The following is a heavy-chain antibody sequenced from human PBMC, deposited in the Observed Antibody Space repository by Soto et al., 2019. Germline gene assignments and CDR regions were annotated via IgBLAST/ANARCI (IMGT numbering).Heavy chain of an antibody. CDR1: GFIFSSYT. CDR3: ARAPSGSYPEFDY. V-gene: IGHV3-30-3*01. D-gene: IGHD1-26*01. J-gene: IGHJ4*02. Sequence: LRLSCAASGFIFSSYTMHWVRQAPGRGLEWVGVITYDGSNQYYADSVKGRFTISRDNSRNMLFLQMNSLRPDDTAVYYCARAPSGSYPEFDYWGQGTRGTVPQ. CDR2: ITYDGSNQ.